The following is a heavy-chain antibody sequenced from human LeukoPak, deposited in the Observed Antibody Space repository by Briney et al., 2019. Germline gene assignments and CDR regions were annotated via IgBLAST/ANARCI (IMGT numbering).Heavy chain of an antibody. CDR1: GGSISSGGYS. V-gene: IGHV4-30-2*01. CDR3: ARGGGRFGEFTAFDY. CDR2: IYHSGST. J-gene: IGHJ4*02. Sequence: PSETLSLTCAVSGGSISSGGYSWSWIRQPPGKGLEWIEYIYHSGSTYYNPSLKSRVTISVDRSKNQFSLKLSSVPAADTAVYYCARGGGRFGEFTAFDYWGQGTLVTVSS. D-gene: IGHD3-10*01.